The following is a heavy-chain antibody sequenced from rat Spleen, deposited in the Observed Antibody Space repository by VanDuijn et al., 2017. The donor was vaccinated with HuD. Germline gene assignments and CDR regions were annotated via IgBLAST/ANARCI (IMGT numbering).Heavy chain of an antibody. CDR2: IWNSGGA. CDR1: GFSLTSYN. CDR3: AKDHDYSSYVMDV. D-gene: IGHD1-2*01. J-gene: IGHJ4*01. Sequence: QVQLKESGPGLVQPSQTLSLTCTVAGFSLTSYNVYSVRQSPGKGLEWMGMIWNSGGARYNSALKSRLSISKDTSKSQVFLKMNSLQTEDTATYYCAKDHDYSSYVMDVWGQGASVTVSS. V-gene: IGHV2-41*01.